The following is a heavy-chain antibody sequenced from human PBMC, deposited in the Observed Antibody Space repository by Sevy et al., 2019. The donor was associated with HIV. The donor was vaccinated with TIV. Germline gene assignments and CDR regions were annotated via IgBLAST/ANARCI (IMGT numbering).Heavy chain of an antibody. CDR2: IYSDGRT. CDR3: TREDIVLGEDNYYGMDV. D-gene: IGHD2-15*01. V-gene: IGHV3-53*01. J-gene: IGHJ6*02. CDR1: GFSVSSNY. Sequence: GGSLRLSCVVSGFSVSSNYMSWVRQAPGKGLEWVSNIYSDGRTYYADSVRGGFTISRDTSKNTVYLEMKSLRAEDTAVYYCTREDIVLGEDNYYGMDVWGHGTTVTVSS.